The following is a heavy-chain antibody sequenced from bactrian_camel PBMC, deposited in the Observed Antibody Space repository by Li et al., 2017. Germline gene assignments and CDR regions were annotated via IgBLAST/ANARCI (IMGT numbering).Heavy chain of an antibody. Sequence: HVQLVESGGGSVQAGGSLRLPCVGSGSGYSFSNFCMGWFRQAPGKEREGVAAIDSDGTPTYGRAVKGRFTISKDNAKNTLYLQMNSLKPEDTSMYYCAAAKFGYPWTVPLQSDAYNYWGQGTQVTVS. CDR2: IDSDGTPT. D-gene: IGHD1*01. J-gene: IGHJ4*01. V-gene: IGHV3S6*01. CDR3: AAAKFGYPWTVPLQSDAYNY. CDR1: GYSFSNFC.